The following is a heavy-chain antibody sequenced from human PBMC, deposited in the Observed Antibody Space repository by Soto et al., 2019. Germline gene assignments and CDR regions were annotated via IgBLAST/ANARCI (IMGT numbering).Heavy chain of an antibody. J-gene: IGHJ1*01. D-gene: IGHD6-13*01. Sequence: GQGLEWMGWISAYNGNTNYAQKLQGRVTMTTDTSTSTAYMELRSLRSDDTAVYYCARGLAAAGSDGEYFQHWGQGTLVTVSS. V-gene: IGHV1-18*01. CDR3: ARGLAAAGSDGEYFQH. CDR2: ISAYNGNT.